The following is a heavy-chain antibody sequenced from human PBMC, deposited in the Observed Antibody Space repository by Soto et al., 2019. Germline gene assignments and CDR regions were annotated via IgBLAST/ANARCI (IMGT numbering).Heavy chain of an antibody. CDR2: IYYSGST. V-gene: IGHV4-59*01. Sequence: SETLSLTCTVSGGSISSYYWSWIRQPPGKGLEWIGYIYYSGSTNYNPSLKSRVTISVDTSKSQFSLNLSSVTAADTAVYYCARGEPYYYDSRGGNWFDPWGQGTLVTVSS. D-gene: IGHD3-22*01. J-gene: IGHJ5*02. CDR3: ARGEPYYYDSRGGNWFDP. CDR1: GGSISSYY.